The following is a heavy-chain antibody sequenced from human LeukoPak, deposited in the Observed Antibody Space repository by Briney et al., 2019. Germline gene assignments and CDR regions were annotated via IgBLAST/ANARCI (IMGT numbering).Heavy chain of an antibody. V-gene: IGHV4-59*08. CDR2: IYYSGST. D-gene: IGHD3-10*01. Sequence: SETLYLTCTVSGGSISSYYWSWIRQPPGKGLEWIGYIYYSGSTNYNPSLKSRVTISVDTSKNQFSLKLSSVTAADTAVYYCARRDDGSGAFDYWGQGTLVTVSS. CDR3: ARRDDGSGAFDY. CDR1: GGSISSYY. J-gene: IGHJ4*02.